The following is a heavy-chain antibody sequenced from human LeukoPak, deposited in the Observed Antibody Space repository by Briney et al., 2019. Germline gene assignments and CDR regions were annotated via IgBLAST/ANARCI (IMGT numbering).Heavy chain of an antibody. J-gene: IGHJ4*02. CDR2: IYYSGST. Sequence: SETLSLTCTVSGGSISSYYWSWIRQLPGKGLEWIGYIYYSGSTNYNPSLKSRVTISVDTSKNQFSLKLSSVTAADTAVYYCARGGVDYFDYWGQGTLVTVSS. V-gene: IGHV4-59*01. CDR1: GGSISSYY. D-gene: IGHD1-26*01. CDR3: ARGGVDYFDY.